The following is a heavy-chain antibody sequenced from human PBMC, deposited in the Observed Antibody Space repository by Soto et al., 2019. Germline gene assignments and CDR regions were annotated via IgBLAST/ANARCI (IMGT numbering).Heavy chain of an antibody. V-gene: IGHV3-9*01. CDR3: AKDALDYSNIRYNWFDP. CDR1: GFTFDDYA. Sequence: EVQLVESGGGLVQPGRSQRLSCAASGFTFDDYAMHWVRQAPGKGLEWVSGISWNSGSIGYADSVKGRFTISRDNAKNSLYLQMNSLRAEDTALYYCAKDALDYSNIRYNWFDPWGQGTLVTVSS. J-gene: IGHJ5*02. CDR2: ISWNSGSI. D-gene: IGHD4-4*01.